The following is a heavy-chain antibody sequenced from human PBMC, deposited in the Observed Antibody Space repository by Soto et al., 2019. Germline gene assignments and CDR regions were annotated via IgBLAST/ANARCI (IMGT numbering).Heavy chain of an antibody. CDR1: GGSIDNSHSF. CDR2: VYYSGGT. V-gene: IGHV4-39*07. D-gene: IGHD2-2*01. CDR3: ARGNCSSPNCYSFSGYYGMDV. J-gene: IGHJ6*02. Sequence: SETLSLTCDVSGGSIDNSHSFWGWVRQPPGRGLEFLGSVYYSGGTYYNPSLKSRVTVSVDTSKNQVSLKLTSVTAADTALYYCARGNCSSPNCYSFSGYYGMDVWGQGTTVTVSS.